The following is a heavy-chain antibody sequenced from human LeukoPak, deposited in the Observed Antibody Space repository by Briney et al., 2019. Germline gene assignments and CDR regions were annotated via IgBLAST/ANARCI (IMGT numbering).Heavy chain of an antibody. CDR1: GYTFSSYG. CDR2: INPNSGGT. CDR3: VPGRRVGGIVVAVVALDYFDY. D-gene: IGHD2-15*01. J-gene: IGHJ4*02. Sequence: GASVKVSCKASGYTFSSYGISWVRQAPGQGLEWMGWINPNSGGTNYAQKFQGRVTMTGDTSISTAYMELSRLRSDDTAVYYCVPGRRVGGIVVAVVALDYFDYWGQGTLVTVSS. V-gene: IGHV1-2*02.